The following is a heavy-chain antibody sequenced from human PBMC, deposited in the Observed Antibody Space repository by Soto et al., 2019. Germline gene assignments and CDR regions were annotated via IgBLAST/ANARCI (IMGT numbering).Heavy chain of an antibody. V-gene: IGHV4-59*01. CDR3: ARGGYYDILSPSVSLYDY. CDR1: GGSISSYY. D-gene: IGHD3-9*01. J-gene: IGHJ4*02. Sequence: SETLSLTCTVSGGSISSYYWSWIRQPPGKGLEWIGYIYYSGSTNYNPSLKSRVTISVDTSKNQFSLKLSSVTAADTAVYYCARGGYYDILSPSVSLYDYWGQGTLVTVSS. CDR2: IYYSGST.